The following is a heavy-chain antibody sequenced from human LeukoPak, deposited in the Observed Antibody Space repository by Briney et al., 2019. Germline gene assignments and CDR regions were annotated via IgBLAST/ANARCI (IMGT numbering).Heavy chain of an antibody. CDR2: IYYSGST. J-gene: IGHJ4*02. V-gene: IGHV4-59*12. Sequence: SETLSLTCTVSGGSISSYYWSWIRQPPGKGLEWIGYIYYSGSTNYNPSLKSRVTISVDTSKNQFSLKLSSVTAADTAVYYCARDVVAAAGPKLVWGQGTLVTVSS. CDR1: GGSISSYY. D-gene: IGHD6-13*01. CDR3: ARDVVAAAGPKLV.